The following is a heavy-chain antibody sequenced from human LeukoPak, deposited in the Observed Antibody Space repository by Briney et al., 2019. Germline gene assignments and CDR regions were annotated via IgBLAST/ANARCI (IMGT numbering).Heavy chain of an antibody. CDR1: GGSVSSYY. CDR2: IYYSGST. J-gene: IGHJ3*02. D-gene: IGHD2-2*01. V-gene: IGHV4-59*02. Sequence: PSETLSLTCTVSGGSVSSYYWSWIRQPPGKGLEWIGYIYYSGSTNYNPSLKSRVTISVDTSKNQFSLKLSSVTAADTAVYYCARYWSGSTSPLRTSNAFDIWGQGTMVTVSS. CDR3: ARYWSGSTSPLRTSNAFDI.